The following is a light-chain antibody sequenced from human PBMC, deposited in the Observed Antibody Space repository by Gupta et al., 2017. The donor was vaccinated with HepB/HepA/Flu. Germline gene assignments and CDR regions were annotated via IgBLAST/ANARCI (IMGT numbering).Light chain of an antibody. V-gene: IGKV3-11*01. J-gene: IGKJ5*01. CDR3: QQRSNWPIP. Sequence: ETVLTQSPATLSVPPGERATLSGGASKTISSYFAWYQQQPGTAPWPLIDDASNRAAGIPARVSGSGSGTDLPLTISSLELEDFAVYYCQQRSNWPIPFGQGTRLEIK. CDR1: KTISSY. CDR2: DAS.